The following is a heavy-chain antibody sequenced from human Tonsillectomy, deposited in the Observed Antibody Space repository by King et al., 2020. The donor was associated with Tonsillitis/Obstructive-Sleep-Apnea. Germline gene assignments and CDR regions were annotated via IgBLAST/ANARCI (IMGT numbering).Heavy chain of an antibody. CDR3: ARVGEVGYYFDY. V-gene: IGHV3-48*03. J-gene: IGHJ4*02. CDR2: ISSSGSTI. CDR1: GFTFSSYE. Sequence: VQLVESGGGLVQPGGSLRLSCAASGFTFSSYEMNWVRQAPGKGLEWVSYISSSGSTIYYADSVKGRFTISRDNAKNSLYLQMNSLRAEDTAVYYCARVGEVGYYFDYCGQGTLVTVSS. D-gene: IGHD3-16*01.